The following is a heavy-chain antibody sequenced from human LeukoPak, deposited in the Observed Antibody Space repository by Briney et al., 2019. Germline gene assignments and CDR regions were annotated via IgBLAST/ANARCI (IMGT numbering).Heavy chain of an antibody. Sequence: GGSLRLSCAASGFTFSSYGIHWVRQAPGKGLEWVAVISYDGSNKYYADSVKGRFTISRDNSKNTLYLQMNSLRAEDTAVYYCARDGHYDILTGYLGAFDIWGQGTMVTVSS. V-gene: IGHV3-30*03. CDR1: GFTFSSYG. CDR3: ARDGHYDILTGYLGAFDI. CDR2: ISYDGSNK. J-gene: IGHJ3*02. D-gene: IGHD3-9*01.